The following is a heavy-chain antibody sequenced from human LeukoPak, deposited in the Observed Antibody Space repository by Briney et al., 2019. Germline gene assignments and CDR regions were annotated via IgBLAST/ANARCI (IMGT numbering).Heavy chain of an antibody. CDR3: AKGRGYSNDRAFDY. CDR2: ISWNSGRI. D-gene: IGHD5-18*01. J-gene: IGHJ4*02. Sequence: PGGSLRLSCAASGFTFDDYAMHWVRQTPGKGLEWVSSISWNSGRIDYADSVKGRFTISRDSAKNSLYLHMSSLRAEDMALYYCAKGRGYSNDRAFDYWGQGTLVTVSS. V-gene: IGHV3-9*03. CDR1: GFTFDDYA.